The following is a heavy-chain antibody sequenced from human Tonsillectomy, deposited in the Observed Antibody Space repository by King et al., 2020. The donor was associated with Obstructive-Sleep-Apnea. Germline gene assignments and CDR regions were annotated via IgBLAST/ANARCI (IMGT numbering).Heavy chain of an antibody. CDR2: IYHSGST. D-gene: IGHD5-12*01. J-gene: IGHJ4*02. CDR1: GYSISSGYY. Sequence: VQLQESGPGLVKPSETLSLTCTVSGYSISSGYYWGWIRQPPGKGLEWIWSIYHSGSTYDNPSLKSRVPISVDTPQNQFSLKLSSVTAADTAVYYCARDPAGWIGIVATGGYFDYWGQGTLVTVSS. V-gene: IGHV4-38-2*02. CDR3: ARDPAGWIGIVATGGYFDY.